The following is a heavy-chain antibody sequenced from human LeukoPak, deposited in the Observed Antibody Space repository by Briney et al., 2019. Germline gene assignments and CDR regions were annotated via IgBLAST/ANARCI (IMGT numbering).Heavy chain of an antibody. V-gene: IGHV3-21*01. CDR2: ISSSSSYI. CDR3: AINPTPTVAAYGMDV. Sequence: GGSLRLSCAASGFTFSSYWMNWARQAPGKGLEWVSSISSSSSYIYYADSVKGRFTISRDNAKNSLYLQMNSLRAEDTAVYYCAINPTPTVAAYGMDVWGQGTTVTVSS. J-gene: IGHJ6*02. D-gene: IGHD6-19*01. CDR1: GFTFSSYW.